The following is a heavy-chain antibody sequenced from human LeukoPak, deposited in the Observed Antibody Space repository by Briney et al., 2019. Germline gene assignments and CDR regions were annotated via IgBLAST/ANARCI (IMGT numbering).Heavy chain of an antibody. D-gene: IGHD5-18*01. V-gene: IGHV3-30*04. CDR3: AREFGHPGGYSYQGY. CDR2: ISYDGSNK. CDR1: GFTFSSYA. Sequence: GGSLRLSCAASGFTFSSYAMHWVRQAPGKGLEWVAVISYDGSNKYYADSVKGRFTISRDNSKNTLYLQMNSLRAEDTAVYYCAREFGHPGGYSYQGYWGQGTLVTVSS. J-gene: IGHJ4*02.